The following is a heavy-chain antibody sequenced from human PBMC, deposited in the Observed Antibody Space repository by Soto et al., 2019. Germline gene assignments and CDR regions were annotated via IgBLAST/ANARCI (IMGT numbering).Heavy chain of an antibody. J-gene: IGHJ4*02. CDR3: ARQVEVTYFDY. D-gene: IGHD1-1*01. Sequence: QLHLQESGPGLLKPSETLSLTCTVSGGSISSSAYYWGWIRQPPGKGLEWIASISYSGSTYYNPSLKSRVTISVDTSKNQFSLKLRSRTAAGTAVYYCARQVEVTYFDYWGQGTLVTVSS. CDR1: GGSISSSAYY. CDR2: ISYSGST. V-gene: IGHV4-39*01.